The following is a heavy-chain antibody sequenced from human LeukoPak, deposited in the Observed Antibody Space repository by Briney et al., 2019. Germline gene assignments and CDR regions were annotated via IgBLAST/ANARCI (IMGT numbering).Heavy chain of an antibody. CDR2: RSYDGSNK. CDR1: GFTFSNYA. V-gene: IGHV3-30*04. Sequence: GGSLRLSCAASGFTFSNYAMHWVRQAPGKGLEWVAVRSYDGSNKYYADSVKGRFTISRDNSKNTLYLQMNSLGAEDTAVYYCAREESGISIFGVVIFWGQGTLVTVSS. CDR3: AREESGISIFGVVIF. D-gene: IGHD3-3*01. J-gene: IGHJ4*02.